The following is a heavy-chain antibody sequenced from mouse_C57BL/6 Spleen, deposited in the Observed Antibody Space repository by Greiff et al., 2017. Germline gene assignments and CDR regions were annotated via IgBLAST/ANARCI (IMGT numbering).Heavy chain of an antibody. CDR3: ASPYYSNYEVAY. CDR1: GYTFTSYW. J-gene: IGHJ3*01. Sequence: QVQLQQPGAELVRPGTSVKLSCKASGYTFTSYWMHWVKQRPGQGLEWIGVIDPSDSYTNYNQKFKGKATLTVDTSSSTAYMQLSSLTSEDSAVYYCASPYYSNYEVAYWGQGTLVTVSA. D-gene: IGHD2-5*01. CDR2: IDPSDSYT. V-gene: IGHV1-59*01.